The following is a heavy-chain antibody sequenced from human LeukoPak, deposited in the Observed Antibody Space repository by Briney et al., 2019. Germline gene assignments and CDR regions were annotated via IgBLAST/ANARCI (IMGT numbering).Heavy chain of an antibody. CDR1: GFTFSSYA. D-gene: IGHD1-1*01. CDR3: AREQLVERADAFDI. J-gene: IGHJ3*02. Sequence: GGSLRLSCAASGFTFSSYAMHWVRQAPGKGLEWVANIKEDGNEKYYVDSVKGRFTISRDNTKNSLYLQTNSLRAEDTAVYYCAREQLVERADAFDIWGQGTMVTVSS. V-gene: IGHV3-7*01. CDR2: IKEDGNEK.